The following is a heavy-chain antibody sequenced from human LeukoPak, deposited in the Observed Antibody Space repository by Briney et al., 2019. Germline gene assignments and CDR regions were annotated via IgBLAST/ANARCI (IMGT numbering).Heavy chain of an antibody. V-gene: IGHV3-7*03. D-gene: IGHD1-26*01. CDR3: AKDQRWESPHYLDS. J-gene: IGHJ4*02. CDR1: PFIFSGHW. CDR2: IKEDGSER. Sequence: GGSLRLSCEASPFIFSGHWLNWVRQTPGKGLEWVASIKEDGSERQYVDSVKGRFSISRDNTKGSLFLQLNSLRDEDTALYYCAKDQRWESPHYLDSWGQGTLVTVSS.